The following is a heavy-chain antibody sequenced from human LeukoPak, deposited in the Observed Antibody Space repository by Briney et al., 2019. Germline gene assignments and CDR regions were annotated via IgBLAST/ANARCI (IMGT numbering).Heavy chain of an antibody. CDR1: GFTYNIYA. Sequence: GGSLRLSRAASGFTYNIYAMSWVRPAPARGREWVSVIYSGGIKKYADSVKGRFTVSRDNVKNTVYLQMNNLRAEDTALYYCAREVGYYFDSDDARLRGRLDVWGKGTTVTVSS. D-gene: IGHD3-22*01. CDR2: IYSGGIK. CDR3: AREVGYYFDSDDARLRGRLDV. J-gene: IGHJ6*04. V-gene: IGHV3-53*01.